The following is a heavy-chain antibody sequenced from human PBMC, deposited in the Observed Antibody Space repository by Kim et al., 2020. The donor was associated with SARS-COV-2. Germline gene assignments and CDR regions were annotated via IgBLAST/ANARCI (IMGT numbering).Heavy chain of an antibody. CDR3: ARGSSGWFPTDYGMDV. V-gene: IGHV1-69*13. J-gene: IGHJ6*02. D-gene: IGHD6-19*01. CDR1: GGTFSSYA. Sequence: SVKVSCKASGGTFSSYAISWVRQAPGQGLEWMGGIIPIFGTANYAQKFQGRVTITADESTSTAYMELSSLRSEDTAVYYCARGSSGWFPTDYGMDVWGQGTTVTVSS. CDR2: IIPIFGTA.